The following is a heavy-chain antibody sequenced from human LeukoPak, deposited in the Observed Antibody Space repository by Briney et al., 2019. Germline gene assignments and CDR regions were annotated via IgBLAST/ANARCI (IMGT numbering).Heavy chain of an antibody. Sequence: ASVKVSCKASGYTFTSYYMHWVRQAPGQGHEWMGIINPSGGSTSYAQKFQGRATMTRDTSTSTVYMELSSLRSEDTAVYYCARDLSRGGSGSYGGVDYWGQGTLVTVSS. J-gene: IGHJ4*02. V-gene: IGHV1-46*01. CDR3: ARDLSRGGSGSYGGVDY. D-gene: IGHD3-10*01. CDR1: GYTFTSYY. CDR2: INPSGGST.